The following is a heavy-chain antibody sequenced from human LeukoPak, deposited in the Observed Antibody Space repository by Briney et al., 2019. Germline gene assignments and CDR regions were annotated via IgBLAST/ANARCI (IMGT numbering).Heavy chain of an antibody. V-gene: IGHV4-61*02. D-gene: IGHD1-1*01. Sequence: SQTLSLTCTVSGGSISSGSYYWSWIRQPAGTGLEWIGRIYTSGSTDYNPSLKSRVTISVDTSKNQFSLKLSSVTAADTAVYYCARGGVHWTYYFDYWGQGTLVTVSS. CDR1: GGSISSGSYY. J-gene: IGHJ4*02. CDR2: IYTSGST. CDR3: ARGGVHWTYYFDY.